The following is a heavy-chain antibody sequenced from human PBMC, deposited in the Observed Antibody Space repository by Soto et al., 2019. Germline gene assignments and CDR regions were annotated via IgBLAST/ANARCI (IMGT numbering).Heavy chain of an antibody. Sequence: GESLRLSCAASGFSFRSYGLHWVRQAPGKGLEWVAVIWDDGSYKNYADPVKGRFTISRDNSKNTLYLQMNSLRDEDTAVYYCAREGYPFDYWGHGTLVTVSS. D-gene: IGHD5-12*01. V-gene: IGHV3-33*01. CDR3: AREGYPFDY. CDR2: IWDDGSYK. CDR1: GFSFRSYG. J-gene: IGHJ4*01.